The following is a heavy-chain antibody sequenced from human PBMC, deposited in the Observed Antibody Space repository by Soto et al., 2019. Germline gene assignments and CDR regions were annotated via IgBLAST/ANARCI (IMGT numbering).Heavy chain of an antibody. D-gene: IGHD2-2*01. CDR2: INPNSGGT. CDR1: GYTFTGYY. J-gene: IGHJ5*02. V-gene: IGHV1-2*02. Sequence: GASVKVSCKASGYTFTGYYMHCVRQAPGQGLEWMGWINPNSGGTNYAQKFQGRVTMTRDTSISTAYMELSRLRSDDTAMYYCAREGVIVVVPAAILVPSYNWFDPWGQGTLVTVSS. CDR3: AREGVIVVVPAAILVPSYNWFDP.